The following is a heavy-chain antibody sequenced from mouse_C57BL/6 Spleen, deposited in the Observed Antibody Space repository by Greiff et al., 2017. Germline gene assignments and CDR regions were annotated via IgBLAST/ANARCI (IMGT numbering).Heavy chain of an antibody. CDR2: IYPGDGDT. D-gene: IGHD3-2*02. Sequence: QVQLQQSGPELVKPGASVKISCKASGYAFSSSWMNWVKQRPGKGLEWIGRIYPGDGDTNYNGKFKGKATLTADKSSSTAYMQLISLTSEDSAVYFCVLTAQATSYFDYWGQGTTLTVSS. CDR3: VLTAQATSYFDY. J-gene: IGHJ2*01. CDR1: GYAFSSSW. V-gene: IGHV1-82*01.